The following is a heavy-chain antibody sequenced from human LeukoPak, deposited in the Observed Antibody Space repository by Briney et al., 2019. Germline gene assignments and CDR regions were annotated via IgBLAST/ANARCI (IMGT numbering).Heavy chain of an antibody. Sequence: PGGSLRLSCAASGFTFSNYAMHWVRQAPGKGLEWVTLISYDGNNKYYPDSVKGRFTISRDNSKNTLYLQTNSLRAEDTAVYYCARRAGAYSHPYDYWGQGTLVTVSS. D-gene: IGHD4/OR15-4a*01. V-gene: IGHV3-30*04. CDR2: ISYDGNNK. J-gene: IGHJ4*02. CDR1: GFTFSNYA. CDR3: ARRAGAYSHPYDY.